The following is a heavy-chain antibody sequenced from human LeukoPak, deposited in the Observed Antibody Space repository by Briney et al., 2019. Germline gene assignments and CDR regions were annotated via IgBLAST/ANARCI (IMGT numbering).Heavy chain of an antibody. D-gene: IGHD2-2*02. CDR1: GFTFSSYN. Sequence: GGSLRLSCAVSGFTFSSYNMNWVRQAPGKGLEWVSYITYITSSSSSTYYADSVKGRFTISRDNSKNTLYLQMNSLRAEDTAVYYCAKDQGCSSTSCYTHQWVYYYYMDVWGKGTTVTASS. V-gene: IGHV3-48*01. J-gene: IGHJ6*03. CDR2: ITYITSSSSST. CDR3: AKDQGCSSTSCYTHQWVYYYYMDV.